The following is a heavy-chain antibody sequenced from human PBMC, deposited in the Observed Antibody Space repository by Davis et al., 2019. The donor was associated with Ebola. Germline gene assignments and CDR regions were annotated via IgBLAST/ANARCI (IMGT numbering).Heavy chain of an antibody. CDR2: MNPNSGNT. D-gene: IGHD6-19*01. J-gene: IGHJ4*02. CDR3: ARGRRIAVAGTDGLDY. Sequence: ASVKVSCKASGYTFTSYGITWVRQATGQGLEWMGWMNPNSGNTGYAQKFQGRVTMTRNTSISTAYMELSSLRSEDTAVYYCARGRRIAVAGTDGLDYWGQGTLVTVSS. V-gene: IGHV1-8*02. CDR1: GYTFTSYG.